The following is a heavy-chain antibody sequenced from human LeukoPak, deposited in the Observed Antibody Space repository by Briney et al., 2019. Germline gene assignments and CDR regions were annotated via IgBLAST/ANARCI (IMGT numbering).Heavy chain of an antibody. CDR3: ARGRGGSSLYYFDY. CDR2: ISSSGSTI. CDR1: GFTFSSYE. Sequence: PGGSLRLSCAASGFTFSSYEMNWVRQAPGKGLEWVSYISSSGSTIYYADSVKGRFTISRDNAKNSLYLQMNSLRAEDTAVYYCARGRGGSSLYYFDYWGQGTLVTVSS. D-gene: IGHD2-15*01. J-gene: IGHJ4*02. V-gene: IGHV3-48*03.